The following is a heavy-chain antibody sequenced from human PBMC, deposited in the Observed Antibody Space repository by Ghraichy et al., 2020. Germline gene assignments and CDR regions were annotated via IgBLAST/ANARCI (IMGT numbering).Heavy chain of an antibody. D-gene: IGHD2-21*01. J-gene: IGHJ4*02. Sequence: GGSLRLSCAASGFTFSNYAMNWVRQAPGKGLEWVSAVNGGGSTYYADSVKGRFTISRDKSKSTLFLQMSSLRAEDTAVYYCAKGGPLPCDLDCYPNLPFDSWGRGTLVTVSS. V-gene: IGHV3-23*01. CDR1: GFTFSNYA. CDR3: AKGGPLPCDLDCYPNLPFDS. CDR2: VNGGGST.